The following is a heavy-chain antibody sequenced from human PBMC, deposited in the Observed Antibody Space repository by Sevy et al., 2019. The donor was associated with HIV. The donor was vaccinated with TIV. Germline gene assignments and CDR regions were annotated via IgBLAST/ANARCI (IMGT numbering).Heavy chain of an antibody. CDR1: GFTFSDYY. Sequence: GGSLRLSYAASGFTFSDYYMSWIRQAPGKGLEWVSYISSSSSYTNYADSVKGRFTISRDNAKNSLYLQMNSLRAEDTAVYYCARDGSGVYLYYYYYGMDVWGQGTTVTVSS. D-gene: IGHD2-8*01. CDR2: ISSSSSYT. CDR3: ARDGSGVYLYYYYYGMDV. J-gene: IGHJ6*02. V-gene: IGHV3-11*06.